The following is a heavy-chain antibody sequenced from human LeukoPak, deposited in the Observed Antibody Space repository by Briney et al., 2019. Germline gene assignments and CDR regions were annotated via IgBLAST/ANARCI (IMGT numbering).Heavy chain of an antibody. V-gene: IGHV4-59*01. D-gene: IGHD4-17*01. CDR1: GGSISNKY. Sequence: SETLSLTCTVSGGSISNKYWSWIRQPPGKGLEWIGYIYYSGSTNYNPSLKSRVTISVDTSKNQFSLKLSSVTAADTAVYYCARESYGDYEDYWGQGTLVTVSS. J-gene: IGHJ4*02. CDR3: ARESYGDYEDY. CDR2: IYYSGST.